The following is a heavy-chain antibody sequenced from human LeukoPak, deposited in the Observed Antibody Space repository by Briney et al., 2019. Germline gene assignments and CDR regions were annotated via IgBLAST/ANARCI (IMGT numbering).Heavy chain of an antibody. CDR2: IRYDGINK. J-gene: IGHJ6*04. CDR1: GFTFSTYG. CDR3: AKDGTPSYTSGWVYMDA. Sequence: PGGSLRLSCAASGFTFSTYGMHWFRQSPGKGLEWLTFIRYDGINKNYADSVKGRFTISRDNSKNTLYLQMNSLRAEDTAVYYCAKDGTPSYTSGWVYMDAWGKGTTVTISS. D-gene: IGHD6-19*01. V-gene: IGHV3-30*02.